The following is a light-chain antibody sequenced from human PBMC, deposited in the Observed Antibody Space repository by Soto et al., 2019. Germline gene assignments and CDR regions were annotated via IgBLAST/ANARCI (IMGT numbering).Light chain of an antibody. CDR1: QSASTN. V-gene: IGKV3-20*01. Sequence: EIVMTQSPVTLSVSPGERATLSCRASQSASTNLAWYQQKPGQAPRLLIYGASSRATGIPDRFSGSGSGTDFTLTISRLEPEDFAVYYCQQYGSSPETFGQGTKVDIK. CDR2: GAS. J-gene: IGKJ1*01. CDR3: QQYGSSPET.